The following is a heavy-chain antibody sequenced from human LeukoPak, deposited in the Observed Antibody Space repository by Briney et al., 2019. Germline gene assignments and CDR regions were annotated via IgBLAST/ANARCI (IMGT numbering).Heavy chain of an antibody. CDR1: GGSISSSSYY. CDR3: ARGRLVRLRHYYYYMDV. Sequence: PSETLSLTCTVSGGSISSSSYYWGWIRQPPGKGLEWIGSIYYSGSTYYNPSLKSRVTISVDTSKNQFSLKLSSVTAADTAVYYCARGRLVRLRHYYYYMDVWGKGTTVTVSS. J-gene: IGHJ6*03. V-gene: IGHV4-39*07. D-gene: IGHD3-10*01. CDR2: IYYSGST.